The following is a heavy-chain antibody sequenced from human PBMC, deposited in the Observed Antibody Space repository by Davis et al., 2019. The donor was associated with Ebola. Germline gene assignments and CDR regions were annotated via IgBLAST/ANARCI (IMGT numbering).Heavy chain of an antibody. CDR3: ARDKLVTPPDY. D-gene: IGHD4-23*01. J-gene: IGHJ4*02. CDR2: ISAYNGNT. V-gene: IGHV1-18*01. CDR1: GYTFNLYG. Sequence: ASVKVSCKASGYTFNLYGISWVRQAPGQGLEWMGWISAYNGNTNYAQKLQGRVTMTTDTSTSTAYMELRSLRSDDTAVYYCARDKLVTPPDYWGQGTLVTVSS.